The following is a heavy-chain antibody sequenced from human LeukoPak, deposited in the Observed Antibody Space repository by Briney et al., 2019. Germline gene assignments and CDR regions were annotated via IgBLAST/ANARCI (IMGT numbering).Heavy chain of an antibody. Sequence: ASVKVSCKTSGYTFSDYTIHWVRQAPGQGLEWMGWINPSSNAANYAQRFEGRVSLTRDTSISTADMVLTSLTSDDTGVYYCARSRELLDFDTWGQGTLGSVSS. J-gene: IGHJ4*02. CDR1: GYTFSDYT. CDR3: ARSRELLDFDT. D-gene: IGHD3-10*01. CDR2: INPSSNAA. V-gene: IGHV1-2*02.